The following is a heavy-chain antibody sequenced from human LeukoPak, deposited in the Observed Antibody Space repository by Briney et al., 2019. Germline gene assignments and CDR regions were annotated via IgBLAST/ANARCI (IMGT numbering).Heavy chain of an antibody. CDR1: GYTFTSYY. V-gene: IGHV1-46*01. CDR3: ARDWARGSGVFYYYMDV. Sequence: GASVKVSCKASGYTFTSYYMHWVRQAPGQGLEWMGIINPSGGSTGYAQKFQGRVTMTRDMSTSTVYMELSSLRSEDTAVYYCARDWARGSGVFYYYMDVWGKGTTVTVSS. J-gene: IGHJ6*03. CDR2: INPSGGST. D-gene: IGHD3-10*01.